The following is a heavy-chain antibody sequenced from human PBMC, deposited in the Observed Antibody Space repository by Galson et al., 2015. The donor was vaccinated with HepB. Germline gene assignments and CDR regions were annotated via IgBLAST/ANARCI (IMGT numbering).Heavy chain of an antibody. CDR2: IGWNSAII. CDR1: GLTFDDYA. J-gene: IGHJ4*02. Sequence: SLRLSCAASGLTFDDYAMHWVRQAPGKGLEWVSGIGWNSAIIGYADSVRGRFTISRDNAKSSLYLQMNSLRTEDTAFYYCAKGRYSSSRFYFESWGQGALVSVSS. V-gene: IGHV3-9*01. D-gene: IGHD6-13*01. CDR3: AKGRYSSSRFYFES.